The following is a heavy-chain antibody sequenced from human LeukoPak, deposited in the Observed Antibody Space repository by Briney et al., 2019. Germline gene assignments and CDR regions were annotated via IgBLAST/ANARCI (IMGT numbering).Heavy chain of an antibody. CDR3: ARDRLGGYSYVY. CDR1: GDSVTSGNSY. Sequence: SETLSLTCSVSGDSVTSGNSYWNWIRQPPGKGLEWIGSMYTSGRTNHNPSLKNRVTISADTSKNQFSLKLSSVIASDTAVYYCARDRLGGYSYVYWGQGSLVTVSS. D-gene: IGHD5-12*01. V-gene: IGHV4-61*01. J-gene: IGHJ4*02. CDR2: MYTSGRT.